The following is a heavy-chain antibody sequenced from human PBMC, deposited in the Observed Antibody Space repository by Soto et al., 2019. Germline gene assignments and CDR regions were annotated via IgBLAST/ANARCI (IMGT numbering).Heavy chain of an antibody. V-gene: IGHV3-48*01. CDR2: IKSSRSDI. CDR1: GFTFSSYW. CDR3: ARDLSWGSNWYYYMDV. Sequence: PGGSLRLSCAASGFTFSSYWMSWLRQAPGKGLEWVAYIKSSRSDIDYADSVKGRFTISRDNAKNSLYLQMNSLRAEDTAVYYCARDLSWGSNWYYYMDVWGKGTTVTVSS. J-gene: IGHJ6*03. D-gene: IGHD7-27*01.